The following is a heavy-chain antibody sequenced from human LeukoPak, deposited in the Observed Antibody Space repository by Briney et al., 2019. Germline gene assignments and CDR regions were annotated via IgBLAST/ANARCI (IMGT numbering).Heavy chain of an antibody. J-gene: IGHJ3*01. CDR3: AREYYDSSGRKHGFDV. CDR2: IDPHSGGT. CDR1: GYTFNDYY. D-gene: IGHD3-22*01. Sequence: ASVKVSSKASGYTFNDYYMHWVRQASGQGLEWMGWIDPHSGGTNSAQKFQGRVTMTRDTSISTAYMELSRLRSDDTAVYYCAREYYDSSGRKHGFDVWGQGTMVTVSS. V-gene: IGHV1-2*02.